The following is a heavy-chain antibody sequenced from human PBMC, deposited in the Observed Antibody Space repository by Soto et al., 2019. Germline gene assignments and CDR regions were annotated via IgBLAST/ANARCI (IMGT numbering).Heavy chain of an antibody. CDR1: GFTFDTYT. D-gene: IGHD2-8*02. CDR3: ARGSASKSGHLWYFDL. J-gene: IGHJ2*01. V-gene: IGHV3-21*01. Sequence: SGGSLRLSXTASGFTFDTYTMNWLRQAPGRGLEWVSSISATTTYKYYAASVEGRFTISRDNAKNSPYLQTNSLGAEDTAVYYCARGSASKSGHLWYFDLWGRGTLVTVSS. CDR2: ISATTTYK.